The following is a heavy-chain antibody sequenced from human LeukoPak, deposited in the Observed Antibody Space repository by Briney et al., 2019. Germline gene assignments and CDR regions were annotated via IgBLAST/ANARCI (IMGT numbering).Heavy chain of an antibody. CDR3: ARYKHLRLKRWLQYFDY. CDR2: IYYSGST. V-gene: IGHV4-59*12. CDR1: GGSNSSYY. D-gene: IGHD5-24*01. Sequence: KSSETLSLTCTVSGGSNSSYYWSWIRQPPGKGLEWIGYIYYSGSTYYNPSLKSRVTISVDRSKNQFSLKLSSVTAADTAVYYCARYKHLRLKRWLQYFDYWGQGTLVTVSS. J-gene: IGHJ4*02.